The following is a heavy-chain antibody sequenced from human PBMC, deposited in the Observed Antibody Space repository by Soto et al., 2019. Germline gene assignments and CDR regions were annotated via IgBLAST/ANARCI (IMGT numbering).Heavy chain of an antibody. D-gene: IGHD3-10*01. J-gene: IGHJ4*02. Sequence: GGSLRLSCAASGLPFTNAWINWVRQAPGKGLEWVGRIKSKTDGGSIDYAAPVKGRFTISRDDSKNTLYLQMNSLKTEDTAVYYCTTDGIIMVRGVAYLFFHYWGQGTLVTVSS. CDR1: GLPFTNAW. CDR3: TTDGIIMVRGVAYLFFHY. V-gene: IGHV3-15*07. CDR2: IKSKTDGGSI.